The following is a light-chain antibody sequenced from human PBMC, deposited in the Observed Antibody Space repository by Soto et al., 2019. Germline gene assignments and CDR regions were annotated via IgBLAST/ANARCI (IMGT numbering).Light chain of an antibody. V-gene: IGKV3-15*01. Sequence: EVLMTQSPATLSVSPGDTATLSCRASQSISNNLAWYQQKPGQVPRLLIYYASTRATDVPARFSGSGSGTEFTLTISSLQSEDFALYYCQQYNNWPPITFGKGTRLEIK. CDR3: QQYNNWPPIT. CDR2: YAS. CDR1: QSISNN. J-gene: IGKJ5*01.